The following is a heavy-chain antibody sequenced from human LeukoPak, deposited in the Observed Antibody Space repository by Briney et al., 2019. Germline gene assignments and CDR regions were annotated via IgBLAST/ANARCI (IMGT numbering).Heavy chain of an antibody. CDR3: VRGYSGHD. J-gene: IGHJ4*02. CDR1: GFTFTSYA. V-gene: IGHV3-23*01. Sequence: GGSLRLSCATSGFTFTSYAMCWVRQAPGKGLGWVSGVSVSGENTNYADSVKGRFTISRDNSKNTLSLQMTSLRADDTAVYYCVRGYSGHDWGQGTLVIVSS. CDR2: VSVSGENT. D-gene: IGHD5-12*01.